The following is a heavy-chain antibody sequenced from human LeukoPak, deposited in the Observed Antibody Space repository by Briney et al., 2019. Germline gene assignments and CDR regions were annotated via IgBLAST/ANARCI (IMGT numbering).Heavy chain of an antibody. Sequence: SETLSLTCTVSGGSISSYYWSWIRQPPGKGLEWIGYIYYSGSTNYNPSLKSRVTISVDTSKNQFSLKLSSVTAADTAVYYCARDEMAATFFDYWGQGTLVTVSS. D-gene: IGHD5-24*01. V-gene: IGHV4-59*01. CDR1: GGSISSYY. CDR2: IYYSGST. J-gene: IGHJ4*02. CDR3: ARDEMAATFFDY.